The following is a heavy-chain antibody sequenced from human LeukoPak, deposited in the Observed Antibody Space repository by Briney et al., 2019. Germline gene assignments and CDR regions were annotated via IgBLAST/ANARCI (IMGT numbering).Heavy chain of an antibody. CDR3: ARDQYPSEVVVVGRLVF. CDR2: IIPILGIA. V-gene: IGHV1-69*04. Sequence: AASVKVSCKASGGTFSSYAISWVRQAPGQGLEWMGRIIPILGIANYAQKFQGRITITADEPTSTAHLELRSLRSEDTAMYYCARDQYPSEVVVVGRLVFWGQGTLVTVSS. D-gene: IGHD2-15*01. J-gene: IGHJ4*02. CDR1: GGTFSSYA.